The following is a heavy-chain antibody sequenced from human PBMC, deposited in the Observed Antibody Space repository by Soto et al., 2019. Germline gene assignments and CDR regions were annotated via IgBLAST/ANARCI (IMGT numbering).Heavy chain of an antibody. CDR2: IWYDGTST. CDR1: GFTLSHYG. CDR3: TIKVGSSGASSWFNT. V-gene: IGHV3-33*03. Sequence: QVQLVESGGGVVQPGRSLTLSCVASGFTLSHYGMHWVRQAPGKGLEWVAVIWYDGTSTYSADSVKGRFSISRDNSKNALFLQLSSLRAEETYVYYCTIKVGSSGASSWFNTWGRGTLGTVSS. D-gene: IGHD3-16*01. J-gene: IGHJ5*02.